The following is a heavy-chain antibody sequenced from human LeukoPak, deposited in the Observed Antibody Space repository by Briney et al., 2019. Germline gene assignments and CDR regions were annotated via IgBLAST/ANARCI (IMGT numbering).Heavy chain of an antibody. D-gene: IGHD6-19*01. CDR1: GYTFTGYY. CDR2: INPNSGGT. V-gene: IGHV1-2*02. Sequence: ASVKVSCKASGYTFTGYYMHWVRQAPGQGLEWMGWINPNSGGTNYAQKFQGRATMTRDTSISTAYMELSRLRSDDTAVYYCARELVAGMMVFGYWGQGTLVTVSS. CDR3: ARELVAGMMVFGY. J-gene: IGHJ4*02.